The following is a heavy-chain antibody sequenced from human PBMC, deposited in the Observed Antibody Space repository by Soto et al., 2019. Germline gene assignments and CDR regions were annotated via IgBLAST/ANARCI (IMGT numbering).Heavy chain of an antibody. V-gene: IGHV4-59*01. J-gene: IGHJ4*01. CDR3: ARTPFSLTLATVLHYFDS. Sequence: SETLSLTCTVSGASLRSTYWSWIRQSPGKGLEWIGYIYYSGTTNYNPSLKNRVTISVDTSKNQLSLNLTSVTAADTAVYYCARTPFSLTLATVLHYFDSWGHGTLVTVSS. CDR2: IYYSGTT. D-gene: IGHD3-9*01. CDR1: GASLRSTY.